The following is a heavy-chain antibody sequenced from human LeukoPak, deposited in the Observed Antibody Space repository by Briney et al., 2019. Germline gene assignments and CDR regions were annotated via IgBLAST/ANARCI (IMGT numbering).Heavy chain of an antibody. CDR2: INSGASNT. V-gene: IGHV3-74*01. J-gene: IGHJ6*02. CDR3: ARSYGMDV. Sequence: GGSLRLSCAASGFTFSTYCMHWVRQAPGKGPVWVSRINSGASNTIYADSVKGRFTISRDNAKSTLYLQMNSLRAEDTAVYYCARSYGMDVWGQGTTVTVSS. CDR1: GFTFSTYC.